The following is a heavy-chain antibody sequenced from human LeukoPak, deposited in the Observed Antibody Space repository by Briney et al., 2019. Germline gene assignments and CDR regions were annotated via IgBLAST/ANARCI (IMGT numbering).Heavy chain of an antibody. Sequence: PGGSLRLSCAASGFTFSGYWMHWVRQAPGKGLVWVSRINSDGYSITYADSVKGRFTISRDNSKNTLYLQMNSLRAEDTAVYYCAKEEDYYGSGSYNFDYWGQGTLVTVSS. CDR1: GFTFSGYW. CDR2: INSDGYSI. V-gene: IGHV3-74*03. CDR3: AKEEDYYGSGSYNFDY. J-gene: IGHJ4*02. D-gene: IGHD3-10*01.